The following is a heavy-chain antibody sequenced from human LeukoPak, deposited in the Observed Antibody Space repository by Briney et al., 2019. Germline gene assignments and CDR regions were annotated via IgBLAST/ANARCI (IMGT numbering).Heavy chain of an antibody. Sequence: ASVKVSCKASGFTFTSSAVQWVRQARGQRLEWIGWIVVGSGNTNYAQKFQERVTITRDMSTSTAYMELSSLRSEDTAVYYCAAELYYYDSSGYQGYWGQGTLVTVSS. CDR1: GFTFTSSA. D-gene: IGHD3-22*01. CDR2: IVVGSGNT. CDR3: AAELYYYDSSGYQGY. J-gene: IGHJ4*02. V-gene: IGHV1-58*01.